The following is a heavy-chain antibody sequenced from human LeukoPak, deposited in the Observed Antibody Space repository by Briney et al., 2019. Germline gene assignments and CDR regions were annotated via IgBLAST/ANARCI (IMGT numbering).Heavy chain of an antibody. J-gene: IGHJ4*02. CDR3: ARDREVVYYYDSSGYSPLDY. Sequence: GGSLRLSCAASGFTFSNYAMHWVRQAPGKGLEYVSAISSNGGSTYYANSVKGRFTISRDNSKNTLYLQMGSLRAEDMAVYYCARDREVVYYYDSSGYSPLDYWGQGTLVTVSS. CDR1: GFTFSNYA. D-gene: IGHD3-22*01. V-gene: IGHV3-64*01. CDR2: ISSNGGST.